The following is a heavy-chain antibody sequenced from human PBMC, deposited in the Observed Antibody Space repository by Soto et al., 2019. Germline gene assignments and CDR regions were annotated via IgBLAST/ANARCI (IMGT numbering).Heavy chain of an antibody. CDR3: ARRGPGTYFDY. CDR2: ISGSGGST. V-gene: IGHV3-23*01. J-gene: IGHJ4*02. Sequence: EVQLLESGGGLVQPGGSLRLSCAASGFTFSSYAMSWVRQAPGKGLEWVSVISGSGGSTYYADSVKGRFTISRDSSKNALYLQMNSLRADDTAGYYCARRGPGTYFDYWGQGTMVTVSS. CDR1: GFTFSSYA. D-gene: IGHD6-13*01.